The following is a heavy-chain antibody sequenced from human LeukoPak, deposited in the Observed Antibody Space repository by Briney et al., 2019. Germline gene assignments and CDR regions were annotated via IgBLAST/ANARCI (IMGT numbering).Heavy chain of an antibody. D-gene: IGHD6-13*01. J-gene: IGHJ4*02. CDR3: ARDQGIAAAGTI. CDR2: IIPIFGTA. V-gene: IGHV1-69*05. Sequence: SVKVSCKASGGTFSSYAISWVRQASGQGLEWMGRIIPIFGTANYAQKFQGRVTITTDESTSTAYMELSSLRSEDTAVYYCARDQGIAAAGTIWGQGTLVTVSS. CDR1: GGTFSSYA.